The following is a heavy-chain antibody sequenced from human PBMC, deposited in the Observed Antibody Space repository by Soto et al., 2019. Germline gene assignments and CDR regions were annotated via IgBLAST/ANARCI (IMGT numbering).Heavy chain of an antibody. CDR2: ILVGGST. CDR1: GFICSSYD. CDR3: AKATATGGGAFEI. Sequence: VGSLRLSCAVSGFICSSYDMSWVRQAPGKGLAWVSTILVGGSTHYEDSVQGRFTISRDTSKNTVYLHMNSLTAGDTAVYYCAKATATGGGAFEIYGQGTMVTVSS. D-gene: IGHD2-8*02. V-gene: IGHV3-23*01. J-gene: IGHJ3*02.